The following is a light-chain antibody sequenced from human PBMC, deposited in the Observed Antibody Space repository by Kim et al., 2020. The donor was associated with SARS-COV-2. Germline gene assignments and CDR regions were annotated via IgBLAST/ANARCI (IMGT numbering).Light chain of an antibody. J-gene: IGLJ3*02. CDR2: EDN. CDR3: QSYDSSNQGV. CDR1: RGSLASNY. Sequence: AVTISCTRRRGSLASNYVQWYQQRPGSAPTTVIYEDNQRPPGVPDRFSGSIDSSSNSASLTISGLKTEDEADYYCQSYDSSNQGVFGGGTQLTVL. V-gene: IGLV6-57*03.